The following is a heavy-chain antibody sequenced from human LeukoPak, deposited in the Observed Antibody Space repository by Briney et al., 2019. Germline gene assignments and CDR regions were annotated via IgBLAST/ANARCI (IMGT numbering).Heavy chain of an antibody. V-gene: IGHV1-69*13. D-gene: IGHD5-12*01. CDR2: IIPIFGTA. CDR3: ARFSDIVATMNY. J-gene: IGHJ4*02. CDR1: GGTFSSCA. Sequence: SVKVSCKASGGTFSSCAISWVRQAPGQGLEWMGGIIPIFGTANYAQKFQGRVTITADESTSTAYMELSSLRSEDTAVYYCARFSDIVATMNYWGQGTLVTVS.